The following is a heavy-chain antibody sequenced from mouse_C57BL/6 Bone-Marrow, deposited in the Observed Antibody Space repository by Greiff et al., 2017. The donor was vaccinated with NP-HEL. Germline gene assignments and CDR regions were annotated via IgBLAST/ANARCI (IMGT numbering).Heavy chain of an antibody. Sequence: QVQLQQSGAELVRPGASVTLSCKASGYTFTDYEMHWVKQTPVHGLEWIGAIDPETGGTAYNQKFKGKAILTADKSYSTAYMELRSLTSEDSAVYYCTRDYDGFDYWGQGTTLTVSS. CDR3: TRDYDGFDY. CDR2: IDPETGGT. CDR1: GYTFTDYE. J-gene: IGHJ2*01. D-gene: IGHD2-3*01. V-gene: IGHV1-15*01.